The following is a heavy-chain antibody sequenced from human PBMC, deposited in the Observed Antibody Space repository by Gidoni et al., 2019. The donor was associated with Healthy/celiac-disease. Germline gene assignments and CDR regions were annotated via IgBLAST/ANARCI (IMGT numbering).Heavy chain of an antibody. Sequence: QVTLKESGPALVKPTDTLTLTCTVSGFSPSHARIGVRWIRHPPGKALEWLAPIFSNAEKSYSTSLKSRLTISKDTSKSQVVLTMTNRDPVDTATYYCARALYYYDSSGYYYLPRGYDYWGQGTLVTVSS. CDR1: GFSPSHARIG. J-gene: IGHJ4*02. D-gene: IGHD3-22*01. V-gene: IGHV2-26*01. CDR3: ARALYYYDSSGYYYLPRGYDY. CDR2: IFSNAEK.